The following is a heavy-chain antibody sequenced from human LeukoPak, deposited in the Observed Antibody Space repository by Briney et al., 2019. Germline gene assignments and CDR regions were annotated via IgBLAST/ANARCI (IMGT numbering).Heavy chain of an antibody. J-gene: IGHJ5*02. CDR2: IHYSGST. Sequence: SETLSLTCTVSGGSISSYYWSWIRQPPGKGLEWIGYIHYSGSTNFNPSLKSRVSMSVDTSKRQFSLKLSSVIAADTAVYYCARVGEAVIAARWFDPWGQGTLVTVSS. V-gene: IGHV4-59*08. CDR1: GGSISSYY. CDR3: ARVGEAVIAARWFDP. D-gene: IGHD6-6*01.